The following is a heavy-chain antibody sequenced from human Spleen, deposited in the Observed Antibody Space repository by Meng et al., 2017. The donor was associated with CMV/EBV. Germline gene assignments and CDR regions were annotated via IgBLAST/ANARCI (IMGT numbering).Heavy chain of an antibody. J-gene: IGHJ4*02. V-gene: IGHV3-30*04. CDR3: ARDPGYCTNGVCYYFDY. D-gene: IGHD2-8*01. CDR2: ISYDGSNK. Sequence: GGSLRLSCAASGFTFSSYAMHWVRQAPGKGLEWVAVISYDGSNKYYADSVKGRFTISRDNSKNTLYLQMNSLRAEDTAVYYCARDPGYCTNGVCYYFDYWGQGTLVTVS. CDR1: GFTFSSYA.